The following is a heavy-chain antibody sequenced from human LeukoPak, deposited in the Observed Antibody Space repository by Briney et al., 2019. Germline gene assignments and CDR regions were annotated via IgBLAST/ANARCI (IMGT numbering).Heavy chain of an antibody. V-gene: IGHV4-59*01. Sequence: PSETLSLTCTVSGGSISDSYWSWIRLPPGKGLEWIGYIYYSGNTNYNPSLKSRVTISVDTSKNQFSMNLISVTAADTAVYYCARAHDFGGNSASDYWGQGTLITVSS. J-gene: IGHJ4*02. D-gene: IGHD4-23*01. CDR3: ARAHDFGGNSASDY. CDR1: GGSISDSY. CDR2: IYYSGNT.